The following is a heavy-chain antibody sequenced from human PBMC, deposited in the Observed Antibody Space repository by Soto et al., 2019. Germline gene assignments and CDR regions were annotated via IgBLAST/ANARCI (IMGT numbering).Heavy chain of an antibody. D-gene: IGHD4-4*01. J-gene: IGHJ6*01. CDR1: VFTFSTYP. V-gene: IGHV3-23*01. Sequence: PVGSLRLSCASSVFTFSTYPMSCVRHSPGKGLEWVSGISGSGISTYYTDSVKGRFTISRDNSKNTVFLQMNSLRDEGTAVYYCVKPPVITASYYYYDMEVWGQGTTVTVSS. CDR2: ISGSGIST. CDR3: VKPPVITASYYYYDMEV.